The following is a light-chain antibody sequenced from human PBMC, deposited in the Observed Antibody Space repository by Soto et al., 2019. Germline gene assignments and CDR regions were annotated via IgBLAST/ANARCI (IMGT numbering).Light chain of an antibody. V-gene: IGLV2-8*01. CDR1: SGDVGGYNY. Sequence: QSALTQPPSASGSPGQSVTISCTGTSGDVGGYNYVSWYQQHPGKAPKVVIYEVNKRPSGVPDRFAGSKSGNTAALTVSGLQAEDEADYLCSSYAGSNNLVFGGGTKLTVL. CDR3: SSYAGSNNLV. CDR2: EVN. J-gene: IGLJ3*02.